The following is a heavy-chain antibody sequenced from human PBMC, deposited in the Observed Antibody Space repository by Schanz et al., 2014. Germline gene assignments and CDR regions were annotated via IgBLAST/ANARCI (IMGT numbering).Heavy chain of an antibody. D-gene: IGHD4-17*01. CDR1: GFTVSSNH. J-gene: IGHJ6*03. CDR2: ISSSGTTI. CDR3: ARDGDRFYHNYYMDV. Sequence: EGQLAESGGGLVQPGGSLRLSCAVSGFTVSSNHMSWVRQAPGKGLEWVSYISSSGTTIYYADSVKGRFTVSRDNARNSLYLHMNTLGAEDTAVYYCARDGDRFYHNYYMDVWGKGTTVTVSS. V-gene: IGHV3-48*01.